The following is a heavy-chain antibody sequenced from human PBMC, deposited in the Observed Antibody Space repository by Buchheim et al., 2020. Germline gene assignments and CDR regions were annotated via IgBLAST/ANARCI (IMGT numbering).Heavy chain of an antibody. CDR2: IYYSGST. J-gene: IGHJ5*02. D-gene: IGHD4-11*01. V-gene: IGHV4-59*01. Sequence: QVQLQESGPGLVKPSETLSLTCTVSGGSISSYYWSWIRQPPGKGLEWIGYIYYSGSTNYNPSLKSRVTISVDTSKNQFSIKLSSVTAADTAVYYCARLQYRVEDWFDPWGQGTL. CDR1: GGSISSYY. CDR3: ARLQYRVEDWFDP.